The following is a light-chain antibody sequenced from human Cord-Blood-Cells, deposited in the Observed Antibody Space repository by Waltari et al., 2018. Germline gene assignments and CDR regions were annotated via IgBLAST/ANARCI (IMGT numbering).Light chain of an antibody. CDR3: MQALQTPWT. V-gene: IGKV2-28*01. J-gene: IGKJ1*01. CDR2: LGS. Sequence: DIVMPQSPLSLPVTPGEPASISCRSSQSLLHSNGYNYLDWYLQKPGQSPQLLIYLGSSRASGVPDRFSGSGSGTDFTLKISRVEAEDVGVYYCMQALQTPWTFGQGTKVEIK. CDR1: QSLLHSNGYNY.